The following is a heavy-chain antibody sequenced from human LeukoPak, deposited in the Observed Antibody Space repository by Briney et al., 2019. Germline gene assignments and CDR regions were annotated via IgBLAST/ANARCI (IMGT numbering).Heavy chain of an antibody. CDR2: IIPILGIA. CDR1: GGTFSSYA. V-gene: IGHV1-69*04. D-gene: IGHD6-13*01. J-gene: IGHJ4*02. Sequence: SVKVSCKASGGTFSSYAISWVRQAPGQGLEWMGRIIPILGIANYAQKVQGRVTITADKSTSTAYMELSSLRSEDTAMYYCARHSRRRAAAGPDDYFDYWGQGTLVTVSS. CDR3: ARHSRRRAAAGPDDYFDY.